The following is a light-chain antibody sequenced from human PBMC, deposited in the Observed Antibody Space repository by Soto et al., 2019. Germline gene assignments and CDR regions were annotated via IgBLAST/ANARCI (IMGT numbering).Light chain of an antibody. CDR1: SSDVGAYNY. J-gene: IGLJ2*01. Sequence: QSALTQPASVSGSPGQSITISCTGTSSDVGAYNYVSWYQQYPGKAPKLMIYGVTNRPSGVSNRFSGSKSGNTASLTVSGLQAEDEADYYCSSYAVNNKVVFGGGTKLTVL. CDR3: SSYAVNNKVV. V-gene: IGLV2-14*01. CDR2: GVT.